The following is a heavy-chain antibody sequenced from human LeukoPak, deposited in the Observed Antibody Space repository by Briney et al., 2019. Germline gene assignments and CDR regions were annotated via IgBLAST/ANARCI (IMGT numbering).Heavy chain of an antibody. D-gene: IGHD6-19*01. CDR2: IHYSGST. CDR1: GDSISTYY. V-gene: IGHV4-59*08. J-gene: IGHJ4*02. Sequence: SETLSLTYTVSGDSISTYYWSWIRQPPGKGLEWIGFIHYSGSTRYNPSLKSRVTISVDTSDNQFSLKLSSVTAADTAVYFCARHRVQLAGSYFDQWGQGTLVTVSS. CDR3: ARHRVQLAGSYFDQ.